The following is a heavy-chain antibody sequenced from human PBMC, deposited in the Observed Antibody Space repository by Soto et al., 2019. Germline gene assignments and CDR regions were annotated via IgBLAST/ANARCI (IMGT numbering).Heavy chain of an antibody. CDR3: ATGALPEKFHAFDI. D-gene: IGHD7-27*01. Sequence: EVQLVESGGGLVQPGGSLRLSCAASGIIVSTNYMSWVRQAPGKGLDWVSVIYTNGKTYYADSVKGRFTISRDNSKNTLYLKMNSLRDEDTAVYYCATGALPEKFHAFDIWGQGTKVTVSS. CDR1: GIIVSTNY. J-gene: IGHJ3*02. V-gene: IGHV3-66*01. CDR2: IYTNGKT.